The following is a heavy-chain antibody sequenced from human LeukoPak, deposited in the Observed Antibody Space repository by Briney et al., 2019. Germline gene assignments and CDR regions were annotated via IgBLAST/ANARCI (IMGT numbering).Heavy chain of an antibody. CDR3: ARVRENYGGYTYYYYYGMDV. D-gene: IGHD5-12*01. CDR2: INPNSGGT. J-gene: IGHJ6*02. V-gene: IGHV1-2*02. Sequence: ASVKVSCKASGYTFTGYYMHWMRQAPGQGLEWMGWINPNSGGTNYAQKFQGRVTMTRDTSISTAYMELSRLRSDDTAVYYCARVRENYGGYTYYYYYGMDVWGQGTTVTVSS. CDR1: GYTFTGYY.